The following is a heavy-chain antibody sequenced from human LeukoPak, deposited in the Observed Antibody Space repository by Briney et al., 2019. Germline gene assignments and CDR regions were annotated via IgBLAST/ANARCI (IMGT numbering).Heavy chain of an antibody. CDR1: GFSVSSNY. V-gene: IGHV3-66*01. CDR3: ARDLRAAAGTFDY. D-gene: IGHD6-13*01. Sequence: GGSLRLSCAASGFSVSSNYMTWVRQAPGKGPEWASVIYSGGNTYYADPVKGRFTISRDYSTNTLYLQMNSLRVEDTAVYYCARDLRAAAGTFDYWGQGTLVTVSS. J-gene: IGHJ4*02. CDR2: IYSGGNT.